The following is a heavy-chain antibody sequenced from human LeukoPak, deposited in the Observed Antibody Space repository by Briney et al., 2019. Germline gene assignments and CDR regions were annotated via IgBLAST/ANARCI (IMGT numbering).Heavy chain of an antibody. V-gene: IGHV3-23*01. CDR2: ISSGGGTT. Sequence: GGSLRLSCAASGFTYSNYAMNWVRQAPGKGLEWVSGISSGGGTTYYADSVKGRFIISRDNSKNTLYLQMDSLRAEDTAVYYCAKAGIAVPATPDYWGQGTLVTVSS. J-gene: IGHJ4*02. CDR1: GFTYSNYA. D-gene: IGHD6-19*01. CDR3: AKAGIAVPATPDY.